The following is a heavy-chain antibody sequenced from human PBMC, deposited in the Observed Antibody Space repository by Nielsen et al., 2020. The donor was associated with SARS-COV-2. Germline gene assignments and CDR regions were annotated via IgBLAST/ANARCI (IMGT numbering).Heavy chain of an antibody. D-gene: IGHD3-10*01. CDR3: ARASYHGSGIGTA. J-gene: IGHJ6*02. CDR2: FYTGGGT. V-gene: IGHV3-53*05. CDR1: GVTVSYNY. Sequence: GESLKISCAASGVTVSYNYMSWVRQAPGKGLEWVSVFYTGGGTKYADSVRGRFTLSRDNSENTFYLQMNSLRPDDTAVYYCARASYHGSGIGTAWGQGTTVTVSS.